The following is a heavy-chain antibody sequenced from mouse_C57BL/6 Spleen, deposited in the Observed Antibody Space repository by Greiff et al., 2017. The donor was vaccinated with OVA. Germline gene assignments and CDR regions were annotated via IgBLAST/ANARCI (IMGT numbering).Heavy chain of an antibody. CDR2: INPNNGGT. CDR1: GYTFTDYY. Sequence: VQLQQSGPELVKPGASVKISCKASGYTFTDYYMNWVKQSHGKSLEWIGDINPNNGGTSYNQKFKGKATLTVDKSSSTAYMEVRSLTSEDSAVYYCARNYGNADYWGQGTTLTVSS. D-gene: IGHD2-1*01. J-gene: IGHJ2*01. V-gene: IGHV1-26*01. CDR3: ARNYGNADY.